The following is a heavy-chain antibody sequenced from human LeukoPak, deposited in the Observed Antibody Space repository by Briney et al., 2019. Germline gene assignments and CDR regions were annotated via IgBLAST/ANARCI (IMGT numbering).Heavy chain of an antibody. CDR1: GFTFSSYA. D-gene: IGHD2-15*01. V-gene: IGHV3-23*01. CDR3: AQQVGYCSSGSCYFTY. Sequence: GGSLRLSCAASGFTFSSYAMSWVRQAPGKGLEWVSAISGSGGSTYYADSVKGRFTISRDNSKNTLYLQMNSLRAEDTAVYYCAQQVGYCSSGSCYFTYWGQGTLVTVSS. J-gene: IGHJ1*01. CDR2: ISGSGGST.